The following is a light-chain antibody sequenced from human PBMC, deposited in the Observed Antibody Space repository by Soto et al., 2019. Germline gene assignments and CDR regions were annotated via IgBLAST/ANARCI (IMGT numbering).Light chain of an antibody. CDR1: SSNIGAGYD. CDR3: QSYDSSLSGPV. Sequence: QPVLTQPPSVSGAPGQRVTISCTGSSSNIGAGYDVHWYQQLPGTAPKLLIYGNSNRPSGVPDRFSGSKSGTSASLAITGLQAEDEAEYYCQSYDSSLSGPVFGGGTQLTVL. J-gene: IGLJ3*02. CDR2: GNS. V-gene: IGLV1-40*01.